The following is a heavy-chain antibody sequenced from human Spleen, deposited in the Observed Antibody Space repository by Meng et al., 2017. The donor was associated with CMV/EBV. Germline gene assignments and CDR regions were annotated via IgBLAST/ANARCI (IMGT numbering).Heavy chain of an antibody. D-gene: IGHD3-10*01. V-gene: IGHV3-66*02. Sequence: GESLKISCAASGFNFEDYGISWVRQAPGKGLKWVSVIYSGGSTYYADSVTGRFTISRDNSKNTLYLQMNSLRAEDTAVYYCARAEYYGGYYYGMDVWGQGTTVTVSS. CDR3: ARAEYYGGYYYGMDV. CDR1: GFNFEDYG. J-gene: IGHJ6*02. CDR2: IYSGGST.